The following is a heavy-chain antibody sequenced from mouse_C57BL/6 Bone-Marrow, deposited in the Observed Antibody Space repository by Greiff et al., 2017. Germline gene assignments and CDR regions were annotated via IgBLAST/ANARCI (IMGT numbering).Heavy chain of an antibody. Sequence: EVQLVESGEGLVKPGGSLKLSCAASGFTFSSYAMSWVRQTPEKRLEWVAYISSGGDYIYYADTVQGRFTISRDNARNTLYLQMSNLKSEDTAMYYCTSPSTMITTGYFDVWGTGTTVTVSS. CDR2: ISSGGDYI. V-gene: IGHV5-9-1*02. D-gene: IGHD2-4*01. J-gene: IGHJ1*03. CDR1: GFTFSSYA. CDR3: TSPSTMITTGYFDV.